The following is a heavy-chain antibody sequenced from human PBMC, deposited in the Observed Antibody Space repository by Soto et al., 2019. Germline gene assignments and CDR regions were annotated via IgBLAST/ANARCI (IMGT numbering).Heavy chain of an antibody. CDR1: GGSISSGGYY. V-gene: IGHV4-30-4*08. CDR3: ASRTTVVTRGYNWFDP. D-gene: IGHD4-17*01. CDR2: IYYGGST. J-gene: IGHJ5*02. Sequence: SETLSLTCTVSGGSISSGGYYWSWIRQHPGKGLEWIGYIYYGGSTYYNPSLKSRVTISVDTSKNQFSLKLSSVTAADTAVYYCASRTTVVTRGYNWFDPWGQGTLVTVSS.